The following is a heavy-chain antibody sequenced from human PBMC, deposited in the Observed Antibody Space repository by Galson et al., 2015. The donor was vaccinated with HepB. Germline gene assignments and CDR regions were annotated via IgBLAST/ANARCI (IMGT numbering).Heavy chain of an antibody. Sequence: PALVKPTQTLTLTCTFSGFSLNANGVGGGWIRQPPGKALEWLALIYWNDDKRYSPSLKNRLTITKDTSKNQVVLTMTNMDPVDTATYFCARFTTFLDCLDSWGQGTLVTVSS. J-gene: IGHJ5*01. CDR3: ARFTTFLDCLDS. V-gene: IGHV2-5*01. CDR1: GFSLNANGVG. CDR2: IYWNDDK. D-gene: IGHD3/OR15-3a*01.